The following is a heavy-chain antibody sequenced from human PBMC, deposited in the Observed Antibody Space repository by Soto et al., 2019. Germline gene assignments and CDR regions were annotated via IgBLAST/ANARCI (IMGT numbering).Heavy chain of an antibody. Sequence: SGGSLRLSCAASGFTVTNAWMSWVRQAPGKGLEWVGRIKSKTDGGTTDYGAPVKGRFTISRDDSKNAVYLQMNSLKTEDTAVYYCATGGITIFGVVALHYYYMDVWGKGTTVTVSS. CDR3: ATGGITIFGVVALHYYYMDV. V-gene: IGHV3-15*01. D-gene: IGHD3-3*01. CDR2: IKSKTDGGTT. CDR1: GFTVTNAW. J-gene: IGHJ6*03.